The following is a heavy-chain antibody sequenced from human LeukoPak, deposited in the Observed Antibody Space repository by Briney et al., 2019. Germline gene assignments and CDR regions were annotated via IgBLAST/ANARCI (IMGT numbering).Heavy chain of an antibody. V-gene: IGHV1-2*02. D-gene: IGHD3-22*01. CDR2: INPNSGGT. J-gene: IGHJ4*02. CDR1: GYTFTGYY. Sequence: GASVKVSCKASGYTFTGYYMHWERQAPGQGLEWMGWINPNSGGTNYAQKFQGRVTMTRDTSISTAYMELSRLRSDDTAVYYCARAHEYYDSSGYYFGYWGQGTLVTVSS. CDR3: ARAHEYYDSSGYYFGY.